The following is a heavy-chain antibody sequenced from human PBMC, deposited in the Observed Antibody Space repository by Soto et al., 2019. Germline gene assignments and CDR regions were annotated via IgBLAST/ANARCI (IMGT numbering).Heavy chain of an antibody. CDR2: ISSSSSYI. V-gene: IGHV3-21*01. CDR1: GFTFSSYI. Sequence: GGSLRLSCAASGFTFSSYIMNWDRQAPGKGLEWVSSISSSSSYIYYADSVKGRFTISRDSAKNSLYLQMNSLRAEDTAVYYCARERLGYCSGGSCYSSPSVYWGQGTLVTVSS. D-gene: IGHD2-15*01. CDR3: ARERLGYCSGGSCYSSPSVY. J-gene: IGHJ4*02.